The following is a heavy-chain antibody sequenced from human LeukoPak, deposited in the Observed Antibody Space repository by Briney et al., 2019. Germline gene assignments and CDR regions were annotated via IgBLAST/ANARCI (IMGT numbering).Heavy chain of an antibody. V-gene: IGHV4-59*11. D-gene: IGHD6-13*01. Sequence: SETLSLTCTVSGGPISSHYWSWIRQPPGKGLEWIGYIYYSGSTNYNPSLKSRVTISVDTSKNQFSLKLSSVTAADTAVYYCARDLGSAWQLVFYYWGQGTLVTVSS. CDR2: IYYSGST. CDR3: ARDLGSAWQLVFYY. J-gene: IGHJ4*02. CDR1: GGPISSHY.